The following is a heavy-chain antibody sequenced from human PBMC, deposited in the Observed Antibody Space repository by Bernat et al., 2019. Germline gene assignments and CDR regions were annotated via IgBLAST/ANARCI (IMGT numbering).Heavy chain of an antibody. CDR1: GFTFSSNG. CDR3: TKDRRAILET. CDR2: IQYDGNNE. V-gene: IGHV3-30*02. Sequence: QVQLVESGGGVVQPGGSLRLSCAESGFTFSSNGMHWVRQAPGKGLEWVAFIQYDGNNEYYADSVKGRFIISRDNSKNTLYLQMNSLTVEDMAVYYCTKDRRAILETWGQGTMVTVSS. J-gene: IGHJ3*01. D-gene: IGHD3-3*01.